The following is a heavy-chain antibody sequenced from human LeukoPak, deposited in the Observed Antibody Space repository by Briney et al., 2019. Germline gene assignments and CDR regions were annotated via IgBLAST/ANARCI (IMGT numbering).Heavy chain of an antibody. CDR3: ARGRGVLMVYAIGSYYYGMDV. CDR2: INHSGST. CDR1: GGSFSGYY. Sequence: SETLSLTCAVYGGSFSGYYWSWIRQPPGKGPEWIGEINHSGSTNYNPSLKSRVTISVDTSKNQFSLKLSSVTAADTAVYYCARGRGVLMVYAIGSYYYGMDVWGQGTTVTVSS. D-gene: IGHD2-8*01. J-gene: IGHJ6*02. V-gene: IGHV4-34*01.